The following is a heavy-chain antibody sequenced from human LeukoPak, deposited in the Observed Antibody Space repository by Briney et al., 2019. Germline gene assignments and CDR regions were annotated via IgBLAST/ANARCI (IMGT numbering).Heavy chain of an antibody. CDR1: GFTFNNYA. J-gene: IGHJ4*02. D-gene: IGHD6-19*01. V-gene: IGHV3-23*01. Sequence: GGSLRLSCATSGFTFNNYAMTWVRQAPGKGLEWVSGVSGNGVGTYYADSVKGRFTISRDNSKNTLYLQMNSLRAEDTAIYYCAKGIRSLAGISDYWGQGTLVTASS. CDR2: VSGNGVGT. CDR3: AKGIRSLAGISDY.